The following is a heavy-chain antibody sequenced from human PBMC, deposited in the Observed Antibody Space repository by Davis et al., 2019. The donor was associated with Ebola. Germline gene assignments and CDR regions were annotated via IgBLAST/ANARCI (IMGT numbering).Heavy chain of an antibody. V-gene: IGHV1-2*02. J-gene: IGHJ4*02. CDR2: IDPKSGGT. CDR3: ARDLGYHANYLAAY. Sequence: ASVKVSCKSSGYTFTGYYMHWVRQAPGQGLEWMGWIDPKSGGTVYAQKFQGRVTITRDTSISTAYMELNSLKFDDTAVYYCARDLGYHANYLAAYWGQGTQVAVSS. CDR1: GYTFTGYY. D-gene: IGHD4/OR15-4a*01.